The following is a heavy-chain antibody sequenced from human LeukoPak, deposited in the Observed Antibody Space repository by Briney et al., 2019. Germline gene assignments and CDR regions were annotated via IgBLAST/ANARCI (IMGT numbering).Heavy chain of an antibody. CDR3: ATVVFPAIEY. V-gene: IGHV3-48*03. J-gene: IGHJ4*02. D-gene: IGHD2-2*01. CDR2: ISSSGSTI. Sequence: GGSLRLSCAASGFTFSSYEMNWVRQAPGKGLEWVSYISSSGSTIYYADSVKGRFTISRDNAKNSLYLQMSRLRAEDTAVYYCATVVFPAIEYWGQGTLVSVSS. CDR1: GFTFSSYE.